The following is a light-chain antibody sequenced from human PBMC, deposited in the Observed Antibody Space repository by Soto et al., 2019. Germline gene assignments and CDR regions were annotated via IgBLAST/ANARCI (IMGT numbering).Light chain of an antibody. CDR2: DTS. J-gene: IGKJ4*01. Sequence: EVVLTQSPDTLSLSPGERATLSCMASQTVTSGSLGWYQQKRGQAPRLLIYDTSSRATGIPDRFSGSGSGTDFTLTISRLEPEDFAVYYCQQYGDSPLTFGGGTKVEIK. V-gene: IGKV3-20*01. CDR1: QTVTSGS. CDR3: QQYGDSPLT.